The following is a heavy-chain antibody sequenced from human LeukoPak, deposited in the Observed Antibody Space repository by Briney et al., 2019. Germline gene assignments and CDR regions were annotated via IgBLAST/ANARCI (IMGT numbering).Heavy chain of an antibody. J-gene: IGHJ4*02. Sequence: GGSLRLSCAASGFTFSSYWMSWVRPAPGKGLEWVANIKQDGSEKYYVDSVKGRFTISRDNAKNSLYLQMNSLRAEDTAVYYCARGSSTSCHCWDYWGQGTLVTVSS. CDR3: ARGSSTSCHCWDY. CDR2: IKQDGSEK. D-gene: IGHD2-2*01. CDR1: GFTFSSYW. V-gene: IGHV3-7*05.